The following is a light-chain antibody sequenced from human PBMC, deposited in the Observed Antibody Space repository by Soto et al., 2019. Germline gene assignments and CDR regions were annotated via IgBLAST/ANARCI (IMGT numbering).Light chain of an antibody. Sequence: DIQVTQSPSSLSASVGDRVTITCRASQGIYNYLAWYQQKPGKVPKLLIYAASTLQSGVPSRFSGSGSGTDFTLTISSLQPEDVATYYCQKYNSAPLTLGGGTKVDIK. CDR3: QKYNSAPLT. CDR1: QGIYNY. V-gene: IGKV1-27*01. J-gene: IGKJ4*01. CDR2: AAS.